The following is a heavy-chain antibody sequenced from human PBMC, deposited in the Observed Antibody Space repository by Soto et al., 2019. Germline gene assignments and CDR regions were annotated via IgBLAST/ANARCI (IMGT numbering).Heavy chain of an antibody. V-gene: IGHV5-51*01. Sequence: GESLKISCKTSGYTFTDYWIGWVRQMPGKGLEWVGIIYPGDSDTRYNPSFRGLVTISADTSISTAYLKWSSLKASDTAMYYCARSIAVAGNMGGAFDIWGQGTMVTVSS. D-gene: IGHD6-19*01. CDR3: ARSIAVAGNMGGAFDI. CDR1: GYTFTDYW. J-gene: IGHJ3*02. CDR2: IYPGDSDT.